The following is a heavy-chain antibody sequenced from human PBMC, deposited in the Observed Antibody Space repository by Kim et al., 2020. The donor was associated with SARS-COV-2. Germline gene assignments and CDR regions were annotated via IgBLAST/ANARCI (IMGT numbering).Heavy chain of an antibody. D-gene: IGHD3-10*01. Sequence: SETLSLTCTVSGGSISSSSYYWGWIRQPPGKGLEWIGSIYYSGSTYYNPSLKSRVTISVDTTKNQFSLKLRSVTAADTAVYYCAISATITMGLSIWGQGTLVTVCS. CDR1: GGSISSSSYY. J-gene: IGHJ4*02. V-gene: IGHV4-39*01. CDR2: IYYSGST. CDR3: AISATITMGLSI.